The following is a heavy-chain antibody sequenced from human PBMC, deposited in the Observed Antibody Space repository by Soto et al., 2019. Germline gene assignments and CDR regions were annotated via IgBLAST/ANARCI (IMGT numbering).Heavy chain of an antibody. CDR1: GGTFSSYA. D-gene: IGHD3-3*01. V-gene: IGHV1-69*13. J-gene: IGHJ5*02. CDR2: IIPIFGTA. CDR3: AREAPITIFGVVIRNNWFDP. Sequence: SVKVSCKASGGTFSSYAISWVRQAPGQGLEWMGGIIPIFGTANYAQKFQGGVTITADESTSTAYMELSSLRSEDTAVYYCAREAPITIFGVVIRNNWFDPWGQGTLVTVSS.